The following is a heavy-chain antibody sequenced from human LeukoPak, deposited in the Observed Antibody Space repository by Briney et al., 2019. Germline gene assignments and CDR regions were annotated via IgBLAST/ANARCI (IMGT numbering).Heavy chain of an antibody. Sequence: SETLSLTCTVSGGSISSYYWSWIRQPPGKGLEWIGYIYYTGSTNYNPSLKSRVTISVDTSKNQFSLKLSSVTAADTAVYYCARGRDGYSDWGQGTLVTVSS. CDR3: ARGRDGYSD. CDR1: GGSISSYY. V-gene: IGHV4-59*01. J-gene: IGHJ4*02. D-gene: IGHD5-24*01. CDR2: IYYTGST.